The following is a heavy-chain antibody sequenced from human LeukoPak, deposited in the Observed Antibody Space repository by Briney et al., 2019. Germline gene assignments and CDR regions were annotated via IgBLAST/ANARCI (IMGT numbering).Heavy chain of an antibody. CDR3: AKAPLESLIAAAGLFDY. Sequence: GGSLRLSCAASGFTFSSYAMSWVRQAPGKGLEWVSAISGSGGSTYYADSVKGRFTISRDNSKNTLYLQMNSLRAEDTAVYYCAKAPLESLIAAAGLFDYWGQGTLVTVSS. D-gene: IGHD6-13*01. J-gene: IGHJ4*02. CDR2: ISGSGGST. V-gene: IGHV3-23*01. CDR1: GFTFSSYA.